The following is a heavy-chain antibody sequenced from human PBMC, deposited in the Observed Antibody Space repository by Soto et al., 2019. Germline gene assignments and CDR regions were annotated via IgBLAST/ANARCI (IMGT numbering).Heavy chain of an antibody. J-gene: IGHJ6*02. V-gene: IGHV4-31*03. CDR2: IYYSGST. CDR1: GGSISSGGYY. D-gene: IGHD2-15*01. Sequence: SETPSLTCTVSGGSISSGGYYWSWIRQHPGKGLEWIGYIYYSGSTYYNPSLKSRVTISVDTSKNQFSLKLSSVTAADTAVYYCAGANPVDYCSGGSCFLPTYGMDVWGQGTTVTVSS. CDR3: AGANPVDYCSGGSCFLPTYGMDV.